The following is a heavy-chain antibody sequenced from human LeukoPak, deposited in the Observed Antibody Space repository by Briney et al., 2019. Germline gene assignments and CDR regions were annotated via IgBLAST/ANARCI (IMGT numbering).Heavy chain of an antibody. CDR1: GYSFTSYW. J-gene: IGHJ5*02. D-gene: IGHD1-26*01. CDR2: IDPSDSYT. CDR3: ARTRYSGSYQNWFDP. Sequence: GESLRISCKGSGYSFTSYWISWVRQMPRKGLEWMGRIDPSDSYTNYSPSFQGHVTISADKSISTAYLQWSSLKASDTAMYYCARTRYSGSYQNWFDPWGQGTLVTVSS. V-gene: IGHV5-10-1*01.